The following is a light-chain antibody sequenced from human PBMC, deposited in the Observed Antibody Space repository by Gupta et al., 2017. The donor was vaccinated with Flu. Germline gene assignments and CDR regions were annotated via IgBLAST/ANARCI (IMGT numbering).Light chain of an antibody. V-gene: IGLV3-25*03. CDR3: QSPDTSSTWV. CDR1: ALSKQY. J-gene: IGLJ3*02. Sequence: YGXTQXXXVSVSXXXTARXNCSGDALSKQYVYWYQQKPGQAPVIVIYKDTERPSGIPERFSGSGSGTTVTLTISGVQAEDEADYYCQSPDTSSTWVFGGGTKLTVL. CDR2: KDT.